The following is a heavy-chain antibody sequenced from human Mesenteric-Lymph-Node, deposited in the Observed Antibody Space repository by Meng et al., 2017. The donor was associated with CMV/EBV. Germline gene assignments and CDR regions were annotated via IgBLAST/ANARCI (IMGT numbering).Heavy chain of an antibody. V-gene: IGHV3-30*02. Sequence: GESLKISCAASGFTFSSYGMHWVRQAPGKGLEWVAFIRYDGSNKYYADSVKGRFTISRDNSKNTLYLQMNSLRAEDTAVYYCTTGGLSGWAWGQGTLVTVSS. J-gene: IGHJ4*02. CDR1: GFTFSSYG. CDR2: IRYDGSNK. CDR3: TTGGLSGWA. D-gene: IGHD6-19*01.